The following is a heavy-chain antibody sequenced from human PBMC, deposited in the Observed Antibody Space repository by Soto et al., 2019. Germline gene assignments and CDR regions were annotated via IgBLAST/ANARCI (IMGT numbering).Heavy chain of an antibody. D-gene: IGHD3-9*01. CDR2: FDPEDGET. CDR1: GYTLTELS. Sequence: GASVKVSCKVSGYTLTELSMHWVRQAPGKGLEWMGGFDPEDGETIYAQKFQGRVTMAEDTSTDTAYMELSSLRSEDTAVYYCAIRHVLRYFDWLKPYDYWGQGTLVTVSS. J-gene: IGHJ4*02. CDR3: AIRHVLRYFDWLKPYDY. V-gene: IGHV1-24*01.